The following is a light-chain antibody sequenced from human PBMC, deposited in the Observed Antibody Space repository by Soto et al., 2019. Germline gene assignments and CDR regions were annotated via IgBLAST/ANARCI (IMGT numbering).Light chain of an antibody. CDR3: QQYGTAPYT. CDR1: QSVSSSY. Sequence: EIVLTQSPGTMSLSPGERVTLSCRASQSVSSSYLAWYQQKPGQAPRLLIYGATSRATGIPDRFSGSGSGKHSTLTISRLEPEDFAVYYCQQYGTAPYTFGKGTKLEIK. V-gene: IGKV3-20*01. CDR2: GAT. J-gene: IGKJ2*01.